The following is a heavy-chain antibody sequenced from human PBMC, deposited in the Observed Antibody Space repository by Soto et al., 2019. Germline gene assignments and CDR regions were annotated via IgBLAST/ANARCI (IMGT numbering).Heavy chain of an antibody. J-gene: IGHJ5*02. CDR2: MSTYTGDT. Sequence: QVRLVQSGAEVKRPGASAKVSCKTYGYSFTVYCISWVRQAPGQGLEWVGWMSTYTGDTNYARKFRGRVTMTTDISASTASMELRSLTSDDTAVYYCAIDPGRATGFDPWGQGTPVIVST. CDR1: GYSFTVYC. CDR3: AIDPGRATGFDP. V-gene: IGHV1-18*01. D-gene: IGHD1-26*01.